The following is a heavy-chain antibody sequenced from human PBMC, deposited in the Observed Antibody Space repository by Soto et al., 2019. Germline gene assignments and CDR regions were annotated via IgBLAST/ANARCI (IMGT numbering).Heavy chain of an antibody. V-gene: IGHV3-30*19. J-gene: IGHJ6*02. D-gene: IGHD3-10*01. CDR2: ISYGGSDT. CDR1: GFTFSTYA. Sequence: GGSLRLSCAASGFTFSTYAMHWVRQASGKGLEWVAVISYGGSDTYYADSVKGRFTISRDNSKNTLYLQMNSLRPEDTAVYYCAKVPSDRGYYYYGMDVWGQGTTVTVSS. CDR3: AKVPSDRGYYYYGMDV.